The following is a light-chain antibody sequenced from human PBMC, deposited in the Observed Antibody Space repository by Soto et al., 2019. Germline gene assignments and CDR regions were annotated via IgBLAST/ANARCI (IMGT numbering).Light chain of an antibody. CDR3: LQQSSYPPLT. Sequence: DLQMTQSPSSLSASVGDRVTITCRASQGIRNDLGWFQQNPGKAPNRLIYAASSLQSGVPSRFSGSGSGTEFTLTVSSLQPEDFATYYCLQQSSYPPLTFGGRPRVEIK. CDR1: QGIRND. V-gene: IGKV1-17*01. J-gene: IGKJ4*01. CDR2: AAS.